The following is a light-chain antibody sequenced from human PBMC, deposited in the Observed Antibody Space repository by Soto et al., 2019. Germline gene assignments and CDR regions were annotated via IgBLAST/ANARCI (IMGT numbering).Light chain of an antibody. Sequence: DIQLTQSPSFLSASVGDRVTITCRASQGLSSDLAWYQQKPGKAPKLLIYAASTLQSGVPSRFSGSGSGTDFTLTISSLQPEDFATSYCQQLNSYPITFGQGTRLQMK. V-gene: IGKV1-9*01. CDR2: AAS. CDR1: QGLSSD. CDR3: QQLNSYPIT. J-gene: IGKJ5*01.